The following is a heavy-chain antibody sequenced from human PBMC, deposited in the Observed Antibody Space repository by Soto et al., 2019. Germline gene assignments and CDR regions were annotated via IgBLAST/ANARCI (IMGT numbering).Heavy chain of an antibody. D-gene: IGHD2-21*02. CDR1: GTTLSSGGFH. J-gene: IGHJ4*02. Sequence: VQLQESGPGLVKPSQTLSLTCTVSGTTLSSGGFHWSWVCQHPGKGLEWIGYVSYTGTTKYNPSLGSRVSMSADTSKKQFSLTLSSVTVADSAVYYCAREGAYCGLDCYFYYWGQGIQVTVSS. V-gene: IGHV4-31*03. CDR3: AREGAYCGLDCYFYY. CDR2: VSYTGTT.